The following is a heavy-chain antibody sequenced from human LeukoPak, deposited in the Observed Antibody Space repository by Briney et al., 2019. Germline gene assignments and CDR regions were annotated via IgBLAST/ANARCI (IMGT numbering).Heavy chain of an antibody. J-gene: IGHJ5*02. CDR3: AKPYSSGWYGWFDP. CDR1: GFTFSSYA. Sequence: GGSLRLSCAASGFTFSSYAMSWVRQAPGKGLEWVSAISGSGGSTYYADSVKGRFAISRDNSKNTLYLQMNSLRAEDTAVYYCAKPYSSGWYGWFDPWGQGTLVTVSS. V-gene: IGHV3-23*01. CDR2: ISGSGGST. D-gene: IGHD6-19*01.